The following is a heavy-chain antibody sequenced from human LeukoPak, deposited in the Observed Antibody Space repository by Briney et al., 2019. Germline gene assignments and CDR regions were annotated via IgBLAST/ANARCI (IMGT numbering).Heavy chain of an antibody. J-gene: IGHJ3*02. Sequence: GGSLRLSCTASGFSFSGSWMSWVRQLPGKGLEWLADMNPDGSAIVYVDSVKGRFTVSRNNAKNSLYLQMDGLRAEDTAVYYCARDPLNGAPDIWSQGTLVTVSS. D-gene: IGHD4-17*01. CDR3: ARDPLNGAPDI. CDR1: GFSFSGSW. CDR2: MNPDGSAI. V-gene: IGHV3-7*01.